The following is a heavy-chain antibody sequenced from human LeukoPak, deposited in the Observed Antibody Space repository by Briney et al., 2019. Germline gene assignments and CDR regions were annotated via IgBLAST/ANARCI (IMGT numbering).Heavy chain of an antibody. J-gene: IGHJ6*04. Sequence: PSETLSLTCTVSGGSISSGGYYWSWIRQHPGKGLEWIGYIYYSGSTYYNPSLKSRVTISVDTSKNQFSLKLSSATAADMAVYYCARDRDIAVAGTRYYYYGMDVWGKGTTVTVSS. V-gene: IGHV4-31*03. D-gene: IGHD6-19*01. CDR1: GGSISSGGYY. CDR2: IYYSGST. CDR3: ARDRDIAVAGTRYYYYGMDV.